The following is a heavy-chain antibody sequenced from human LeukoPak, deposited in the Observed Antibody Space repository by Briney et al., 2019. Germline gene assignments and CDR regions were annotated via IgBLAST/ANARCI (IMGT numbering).Heavy chain of an antibody. CDR2: IYYSGST. J-gene: IGHJ5*02. Sequence: SETLSLTCTVSGGSISSYYWSWIRQPPGKGLEWIGYIYYSGSTDYNPSLKSRVTISVDTSKNQFSLKLSSVTAADTAVYYCARVPGDGFGANWFDPWGQGTLVTVSS. CDR1: GGSISSYY. D-gene: IGHD3-10*01. CDR3: ARVPGDGFGANWFDP. V-gene: IGHV4-59*01.